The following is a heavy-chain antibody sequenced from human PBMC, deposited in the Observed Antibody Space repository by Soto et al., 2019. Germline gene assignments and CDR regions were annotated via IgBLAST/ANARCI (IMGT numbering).Heavy chain of an antibody. CDR3: AGKTIYYDSSQGLFQH. V-gene: IGHV1-69*02. J-gene: IGHJ1*01. CDR2: IIPILGIA. Sequence: SVKVSCKASGGTFSSYTISWVRQAPGQGLEWMGRIIPILGIANYAQKFQGRVTITADKSTSTAYMELSSLRSEDTAVYYCAGKTIYYDSSQGLFQHWGQGTLVTVSS. CDR1: GGTFSSYT. D-gene: IGHD3-22*01.